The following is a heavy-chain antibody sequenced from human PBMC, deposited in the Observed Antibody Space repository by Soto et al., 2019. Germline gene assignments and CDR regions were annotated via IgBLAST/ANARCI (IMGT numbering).Heavy chain of an antibody. CDR1: GFTPTTTP. J-gene: IGHJ4*02. CDR2: VSGTASRT. Sequence: GGSLRLSCAGSGFTPTTTPLSWVRQPPGKGLEWVATVSGTASRTYYVDSVKGRFFISRDNSKNTVTLQMNNLTVDDTAVYYCATSFRYFDNWGQGTRVTVSS. D-gene: IGHD3-9*01. CDR3: ATSFRYFDN. V-gene: IGHV3-23*01.